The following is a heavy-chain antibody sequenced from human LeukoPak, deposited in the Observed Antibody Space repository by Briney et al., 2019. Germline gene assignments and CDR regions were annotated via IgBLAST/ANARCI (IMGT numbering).Heavy chain of an antibody. Sequence: SETLSLTCAVYGGSFSGYYWSWIRQPPGKGLEWIGEISHSGSTNYNPSLKSRVTISVDTSKNQFSLKLSSVTAADTAVYYCARQSAYDLDYWGQGTLVTVSS. V-gene: IGHV4-34*01. CDR2: ISHSGST. D-gene: IGHD5-12*01. CDR3: ARQSAYDLDY. CDR1: GGSFSGYY. J-gene: IGHJ4*02.